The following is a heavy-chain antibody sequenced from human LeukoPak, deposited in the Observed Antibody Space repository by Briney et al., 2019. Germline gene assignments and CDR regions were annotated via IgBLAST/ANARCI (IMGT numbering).Heavy chain of an antibody. CDR3: ARDSGYYYEYYFDY. Sequence: GRSLRLSCAASGFTFRSYGMHWVRQAPGKGLEWVAVIWYDGSNKYYADSVKGRFTIFRDNSKNTLYLQMNSLRAEDTAVYYCARDSGYYYEYYFDYWGQGTLVTVSS. V-gene: IGHV3-33*01. CDR1: GFTFRSYG. D-gene: IGHD3-3*01. CDR2: IWYDGSNK. J-gene: IGHJ4*02.